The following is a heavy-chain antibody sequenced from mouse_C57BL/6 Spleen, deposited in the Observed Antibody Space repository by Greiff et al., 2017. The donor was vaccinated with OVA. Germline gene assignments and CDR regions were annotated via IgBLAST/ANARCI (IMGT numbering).Heavy chain of an antibody. Sequence: EVKLMESGPELVKPGASVKMSCKASGYTFTDYNMHWVKQSHGKSLEWIGYINPNNGGTSYNQKFKGKATLTVNKSSSTAYMELRSLTSEDSAVYYCAREGYDGGDYWGQGTTLTVSS. D-gene: IGHD2-3*01. V-gene: IGHV1-22*01. J-gene: IGHJ2*01. CDR1: GYTFTDYN. CDR3: AREGYDGGDY. CDR2: INPNNGGT.